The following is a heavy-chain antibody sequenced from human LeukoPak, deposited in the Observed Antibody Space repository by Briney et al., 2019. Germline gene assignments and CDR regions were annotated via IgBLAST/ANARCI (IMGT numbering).Heavy chain of an antibody. CDR1: GFTFSRYW. Sequence: GGSLRLSCAASGFTFSRYWMHWVRQAPGKGLVWVSRININGSSTIYADSVKGRFTISRDNAKNTLYLQMNNLRADDTAVYYCARGRYCSGNGCQDLGYWGQGTLVTVSS. CDR2: ININGSST. D-gene: IGHD2-15*01. J-gene: IGHJ4*02. CDR3: ARGRYCSGNGCQDLGY. V-gene: IGHV3-74*01.